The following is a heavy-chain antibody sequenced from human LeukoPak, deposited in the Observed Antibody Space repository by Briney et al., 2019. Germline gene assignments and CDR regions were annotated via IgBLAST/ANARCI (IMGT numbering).Heavy chain of an antibody. Sequence: GASVKVSCKASGYTFTSYGISWVRQAPGQGLEWMGWISAYNGNTNYAQKLQGRVTMTTDTSTSTAYMELRSLRSDDTAVYYCARAKGKQQLAEETEEVDYWGQGTLVTVSS. J-gene: IGHJ4*02. CDR1: GYTFTSYG. CDR3: ARAKGKQQLAEETEEVDY. V-gene: IGHV1-18*01. D-gene: IGHD6-13*01. CDR2: ISAYNGNT.